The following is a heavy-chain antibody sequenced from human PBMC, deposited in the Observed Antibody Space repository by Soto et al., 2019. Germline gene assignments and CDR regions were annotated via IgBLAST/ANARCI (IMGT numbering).Heavy chain of an antibody. CDR1: GFTFSSYA. CDR2: ISYDGSNK. Sequence: GGSLRLSCAASGFTFSSYAMHWVRQAPGKGLEWVAVISYDGSNKYYADSVKGRFTISRDNSKNTLYLQMNSLRAEDTAVYYCAREGEEDGYTTIFDYWGQGTLVTVSS. CDR3: AREGEEDGYTTIFDY. V-gene: IGHV3-30-3*01. J-gene: IGHJ4*02. D-gene: IGHD5-12*01.